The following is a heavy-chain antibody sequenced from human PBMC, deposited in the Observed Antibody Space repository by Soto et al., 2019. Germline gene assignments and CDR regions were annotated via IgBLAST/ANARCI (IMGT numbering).Heavy chain of an antibody. J-gene: IGHJ6*02. D-gene: IGHD3-10*01. Sequence: GGSLRISCKDSRYIISTNWIAWVRHVPGKGLEWMGSIFPADSDIRYNPSFQGQVTISVDNSIDTSDLQWSSLKASNTGTFYCAKHNYFCSGSSLSYYRSDLWGQGTTVIVSS. CDR3: AKHNYFCSGSSLSYYRSDL. CDR1: RYIISTNW. V-gene: IGHV5-51*01. CDR2: IFPADSDI.